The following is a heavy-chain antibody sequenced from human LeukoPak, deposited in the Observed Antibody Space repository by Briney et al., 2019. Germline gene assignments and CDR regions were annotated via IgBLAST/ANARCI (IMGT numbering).Heavy chain of an antibody. CDR1: DFTFSTYA. CDR2: ISYDGSNQ. Sequence: GGSLRLSCAASDFTFSTYAMHWVRQAPGKGLEWVALISYDGSNQYYADSVKGRFTISRDNSKNTLYLQMSSLRAEDTAVYYCARDRGYDGSGSYYGSHFYYGMDVWGQGTTVGVSS. CDR3: ARDRGYDGSGSYYGSHFYYGMDV. V-gene: IGHV3-30-3*01. J-gene: IGHJ6*01. D-gene: IGHD3-10*01.